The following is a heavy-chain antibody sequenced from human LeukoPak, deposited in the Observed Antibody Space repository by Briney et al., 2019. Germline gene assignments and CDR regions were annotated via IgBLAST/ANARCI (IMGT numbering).Heavy chain of an antibody. Sequence: GGSLRLSCAASGFTFSSYAMSWVRQAPGKGLEWVSAISGSGGSTYYADSVKGRFTISRDNAKNSLYLQMNSLRAEDTAVYYCARDTYDILTGYYKWAFDIWGQGTMVTVSS. CDR3: ARDTYDILTGYYKWAFDI. J-gene: IGHJ3*02. D-gene: IGHD3-9*01. V-gene: IGHV3-23*01. CDR1: GFTFSSYA. CDR2: ISGSGGST.